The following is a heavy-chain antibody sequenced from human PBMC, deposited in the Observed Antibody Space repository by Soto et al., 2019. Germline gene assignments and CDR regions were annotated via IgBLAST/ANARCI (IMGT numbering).Heavy chain of an antibody. Sequence: PGGSLRLSCAASGFTFSSYAMSWVRQAPGKGLEWVAVISYDGSNKYYADSVKGRFTISRDNSKNSLYLQMNSLRAGDTAVYYCARSKSSGWYYYGMDVWGQGTTVTVSS. J-gene: IGHJ6*02. CDR1: GFTFSSYA. D-gene: IGHD6-19*01. CDR3: ARSKSSGWYYYGMDV. V-gene: IGHV3-30*14. CDR2: ISYDGSNK.